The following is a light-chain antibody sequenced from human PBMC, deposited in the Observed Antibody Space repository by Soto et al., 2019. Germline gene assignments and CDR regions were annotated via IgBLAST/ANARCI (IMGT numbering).Light chain of an antibody. CDR1: SSDVGSYNL. CDR2: EVS. Sequence: QSMLTQPASLSGSPGQSITISCTGTSSDVGSYNLVSWYQQHPGKAPKLMIYEVSKRPSGVSNRFSGSKSGNTASLSISGLQAEDEADYYCCSYAGSSTYVFGTGT. CDR3: CSYAGSSTYV. V-gene: IGLV2-23*02. J-gene: IGLJ1*01.